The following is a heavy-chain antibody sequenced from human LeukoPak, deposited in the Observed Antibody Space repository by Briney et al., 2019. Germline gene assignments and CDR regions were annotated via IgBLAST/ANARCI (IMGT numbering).Heavy chain of an antibody. CDR2: IYYSGST. CDR3: ARDLVVVRAFDI. J-gene: IGHJ3*02. Sequence: SETLSLTCTVSGGSISSYYWSWIRQPPGKGLEWIGYIYYSGSTNYNPSLKSRVTISVDTFKNQFSLKLSSVTAADTAVYYCARDLVVVRAFDIWGQGTMVTVSS. D-gene: IGHD2-2*01. V-gene: IGHV4-59*01. CDR1: GGSISSYY.